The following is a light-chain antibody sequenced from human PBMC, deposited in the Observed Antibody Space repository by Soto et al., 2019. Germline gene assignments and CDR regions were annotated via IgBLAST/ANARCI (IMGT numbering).Light chain of an antibody. J-gene: IGKJ1*01. CDR2: GAS. CDR3: HQYGSSPPT. Sequence: ENVLTQSPGTLSLSPGERATLSCRASQALASNSLAWYQQRPGQAPRLLIYGASNRATGISDRFIGGGSGTDFTLTITNLAPEDIATYYCHQYGSSPPTFSPGTKVDIK. V-gene: IGKV3-20*01. CDR1: QALASNS.